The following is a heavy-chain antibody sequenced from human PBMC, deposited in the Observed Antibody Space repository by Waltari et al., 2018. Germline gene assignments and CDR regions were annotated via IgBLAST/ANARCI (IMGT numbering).Heavy chain of an antibody. D-gene: IGHD4-17*01. Sequence: QVQLQESGPGLVKPSETLSLTCTVSGGSISSYYWSWIRQPPGKGLEWIGYIYYSGSTNYNPSLKSRVTRSVDTSKNQFSLKLSSVTAADTAVYYCARDRGHDYGDYEGAFDIWGQGTMVTVSS. CDR1: GGSISSYY. J-gene: IGHJ3*02. V-gene: IGHV4-59*01. CDR3: ARDRGHDYGDYEGAFDI. CDR2: IYYSGST.